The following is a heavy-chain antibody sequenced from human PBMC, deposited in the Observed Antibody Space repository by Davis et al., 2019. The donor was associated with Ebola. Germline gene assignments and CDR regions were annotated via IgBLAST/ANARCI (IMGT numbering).Heavy chain of an antibody. D-gene: IGHD3-10*01. CDR1: GGSFNNYA. Sequence: SVKVSCKVSGGSFNNYAISWVRQAPGQGLEWVGGIMPVCRIGNPAQKFRDRVTITVDTSTRTSYLELRSLRYDDSATYYCANSVGSYYRGLSYWGQGTRISVAS. J-gene: IGHJ4*02. CDR2: IMPVCRIG. V-gene: IGHV1-69*10. CDR3: ANSVGSYYRGLSY.